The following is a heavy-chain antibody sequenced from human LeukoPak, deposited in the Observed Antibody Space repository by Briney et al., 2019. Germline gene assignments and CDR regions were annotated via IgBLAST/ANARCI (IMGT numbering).Heavy chain of an antibody. D-gene: IGHD3-16*01. CDR1: GFTYTNYW. CDR3: ARGSMHVYHLYTDY. V-gene: IGHV3-7*01. J-gene: IGHJ4*02. Sequence: PGGSLRLSCAASGFTYTNYWVSWFRQAPGQGLEWVASIKQDGSGRYYVDSVKGRFTISRDNAKNSLFLQLSSLRVEDTAVYYCARGSMHVYHLYTDYWGQGTLVTVSS. CDR2: IKQDGSGR.